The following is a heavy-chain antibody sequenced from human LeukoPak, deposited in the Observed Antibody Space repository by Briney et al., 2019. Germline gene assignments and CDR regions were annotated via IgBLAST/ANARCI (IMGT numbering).Heavy chain of an antibody. CDR1: GYIFINYG. V-gene: IGHV1-18*01. CDR2: ISAYNSNT. J-gene: IGHJ4*02. Sequence: ASVKVSCKASGYIFINYGISWVRQAPGQGLEWMGWISAYNSNTNYAQKLQGRVTMTTDTSTSTAYMELRSLRSDDTAVYYCARDQGTTVTPGGWWGQGTLVTVSS. D-gene: IGHD4-17*01. CDR3: ARDQGTTVTPGGW.